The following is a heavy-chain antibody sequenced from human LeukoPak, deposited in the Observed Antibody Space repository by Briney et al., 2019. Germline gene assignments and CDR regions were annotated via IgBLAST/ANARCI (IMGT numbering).Heavy chain of an antibody. J-gene: IGHJ5*02. V-gene: IGHV4-30-4*01. CDR3: ARDRYECSGGICSPYNWFDP. CDR2: IYYSGST. Sequence: PSETLSLTCNVSGGSLSSSDYYWGWIRQPPGKGLEWIGYIYYSGSTYSNPSLKRRVTISIDTSKNQFLLKLSSLTAADTAVYYCARDRYECSGGICSPYNWFDPWGQGTLVTVSS. D-gene: IGHD2-15*01. CDR1: GGSLSSSDYY.